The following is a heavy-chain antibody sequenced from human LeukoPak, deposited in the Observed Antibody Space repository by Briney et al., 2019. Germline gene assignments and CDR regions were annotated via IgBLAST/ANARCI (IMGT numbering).Heavy chain of an antibody. CDR3: ASSTIFGVAKADYFDY. V-gene: IGHV4-34*01. CDR2: INHSGST. J-gene: IGHJ4*02. CDR1: GGSFSGYY. Sequence: SETLSLTCAVYGGSFSGYYWSWIRQPPGKGLEWIGEINHSGSTNYNPSLKSRVTISVDTSKNQFSLKLSSVTAADTAVYYCASSTIFGVAKADYFDYWGQGTLVTVSS. D-gene: IGHD3-3*01.